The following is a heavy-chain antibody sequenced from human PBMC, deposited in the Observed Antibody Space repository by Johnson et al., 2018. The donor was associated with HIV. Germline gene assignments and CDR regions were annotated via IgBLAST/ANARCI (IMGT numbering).Heavy chain of an antibody. CDR2: IWYDGSNK. Sequence: QVQLVESGGGVVQPGRSLRLSCAASGFTFSSYGMHWVRQAPGKGLEWVAVIWYDGSNKYYADSVKGRFTISRDNSKNTLYLQINSLRAEDTAVYYCARLPSWRGAFDIWGQGTMVTVSS. V-gene: IGHV3-33*01. CDR3: ARLPSWRGAFDI. CDR1: GFTFSSYG. J-gene: IGHJ3*02. D-gene: IGHD3-10*01.